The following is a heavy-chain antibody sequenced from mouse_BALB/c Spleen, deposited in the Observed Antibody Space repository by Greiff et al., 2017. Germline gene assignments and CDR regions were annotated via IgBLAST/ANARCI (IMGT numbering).Heavy chain of an antibody. V-gene: IGHV1-80*01. J-gene: IGHJ4*01. CDR2: IYPGDGDT. D-gene: IGHD3-3*01. Sequence: QVQLQQSGAELVRPGSSVKISCKASGYAFSSYWLTWVKQRPGQGLEWIGQIYPGDGDTNYNGKFKGKATLTADKSSSTAYMQLSSLTSEDSAVYFCARRGTGGAMDYWGQGTSVTVSS. CDR3: ARRGTGGAMDY. CDR1: GYAFSSYW.